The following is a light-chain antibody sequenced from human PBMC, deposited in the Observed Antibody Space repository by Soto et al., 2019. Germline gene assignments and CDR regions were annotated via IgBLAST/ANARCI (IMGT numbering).Light chain of an antibody. V-gene: IGLV1-44*01. CDR1: DSNIGTHV. CDR3: AAWDESLNGPV. CDR2: SDY. J-gene: IGLJ3*02. Sequence: QSGLTQPPSASGTPGQRVTISCSGGDSNIGTHVVNWYQQVPGTAPKLLIYSDYQRPSGVPDRFSGSKSGTSGSLAISGLQSDDEADYYCAAWDESLNGPVFGGATKLTVL.